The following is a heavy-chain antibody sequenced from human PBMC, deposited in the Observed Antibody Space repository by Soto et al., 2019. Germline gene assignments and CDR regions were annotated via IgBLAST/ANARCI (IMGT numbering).Heavy chain of an antibody. Sequence: QITLKESGPTLLKPTETLTLTCTFSEFSLSTSGVAVGWIRQPPGKALEWLALIYWDDDKRYSPSLKSRLTITKATSKNQVVLTMTNMDPADTATYYCARGVPFDYWGQGTLVTVSS. CDR2: IYWDDDK. CDR1: EFSLSTSGVA. CDR3: ARGVPFDY. J-gene: IGHJ4*02. V-gene: IGHV2-5*02. D-gene: IGHD3-10*01.